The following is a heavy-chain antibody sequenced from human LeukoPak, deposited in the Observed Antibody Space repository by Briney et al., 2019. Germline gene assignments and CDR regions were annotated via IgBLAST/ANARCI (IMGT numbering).Heavy chain of an antibody. CDR2: INHSGST. Sequence: PSETLSLTCAVYGGSFSGYYWSWIRQPPGKGLERIGEINHSGSTNYNPSLKSRVTISVDTSKNQFSLKLSSVTAADTAVYYCARVGLGRWFDPWGQGTLVTVSS. V-gene: IGHV4-34*01. CDR1: GGSFSGYY. CDR3: ARVGLGRWFDP. J-gene: IGHJ5*02.